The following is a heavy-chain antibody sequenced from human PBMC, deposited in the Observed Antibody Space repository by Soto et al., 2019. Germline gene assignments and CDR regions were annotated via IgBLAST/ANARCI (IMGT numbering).Heavy chain of an antibody. J-gene: IGHJ4*02. D-gene: IGHD2-2*01. V-gene: IGHV5-51*01. CDR2: IYPGDSDT. CDR3: ARPHVSYCSSTSCYDY. Sequence: GESLKISCKGSGHSFTSYWIGWVRQMPGKGLEWMGIIYPGDSDTRYSPSFQGQVTISADKSISTAYLQWSSLKASDTAMYYCARPHVSYCSSTSCYDYWGQGTLVTVSS. CDR1: GHSFTSYW.